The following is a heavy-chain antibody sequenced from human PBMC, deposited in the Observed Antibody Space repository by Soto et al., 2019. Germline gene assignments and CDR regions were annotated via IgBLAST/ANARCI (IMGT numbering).Heavy chain of an antibody. V-gene: IGHV4-39*01. CDR1: GVPITSRTYS. D-gene: IGHD6-19*01. CDR2: IYYHGNT. J-gene: IGHJ4*01. Sequence: QMQLQESGPGLVKPSETLSLTCAVSGVPITSRTYSWGWIRQPPGKTLEWIGTIYYHGNTYSNPSLKSRVTISVDTSNNQLSLKLRSVTAADTAVYYCARHDGFSSGWIFDYWGHGTLVTVSS. CDR3: ARHDGFSSGWIFDY.